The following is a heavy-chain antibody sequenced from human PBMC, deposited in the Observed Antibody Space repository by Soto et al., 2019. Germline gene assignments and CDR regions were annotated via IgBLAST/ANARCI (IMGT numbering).Heavy chain of an antibody. CDR1: GGSIISSSYY. V-gene: IGHV4-39*01. J-gene: IGHJ4*02. CDR2: IYYSGST. CDR3: ARLLVWVGELLPFFDY. Sequence: QLQLQESGPGLVKPSETLSLTCTVSGGSIISSSYYWGWIRQPPGKGLEWIGSIYYSGSTYYNPSLKNRVTISVDKSTNQFSLMLSCVPASDTAVYYCARLLVWVGELLPFFDYWGQGTLVTVSS. D-gene: IGHD3-10*01.